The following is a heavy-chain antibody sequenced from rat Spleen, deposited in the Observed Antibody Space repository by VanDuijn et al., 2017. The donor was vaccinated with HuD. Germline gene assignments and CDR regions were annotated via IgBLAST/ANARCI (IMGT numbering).Heavy chain of an antibody. J-gene: IGHJ4*01. Sequence: EVQLVESGGGLVQPGRSLKLSCAASGFTFSNYDMAWVRQAPTNGLEWVASISTGGGNTYYRDSVKGRFTISRDNAKSTLYLQMDSLRSEDTATYYCARHYGGYSEYVMDAWGQGASVTVSS. V-gene: IGHV5S23*01. CDR1: GFTFSNYD. CDR3: ARHYGGYSEYVMDA. CDR2: ISTGGGNT. D-gene: IGHD1-11*01.